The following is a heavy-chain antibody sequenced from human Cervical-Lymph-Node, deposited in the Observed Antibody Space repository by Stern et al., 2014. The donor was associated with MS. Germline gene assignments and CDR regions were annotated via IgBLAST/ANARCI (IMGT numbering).Heavy chain of an antibody. J-gene: IGHJ4*02. D-gene: IGHD5-24*01. CDR3: ARRGHGYMGIDY. V-gene: IGHV5-51*03. Sequence: DQLVQSGAEVKKPGESLRISCEVSGYRFTNNWIGWVRQMPGNGLEWMGIIYPGDSETRYSPSFQGQVTILVDKSKTTTYLQWSSLKASDTAIYYCARRGHGYMGIDYWGQGTLVTVSS. CDR2: IYPGDSET. CDR1: GYRFTNNW.